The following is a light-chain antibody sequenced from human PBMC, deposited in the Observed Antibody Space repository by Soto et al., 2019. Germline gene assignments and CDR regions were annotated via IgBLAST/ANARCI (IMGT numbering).Light chain of an antibody. CDR1: LSVSRN. J-gene: IGKJ1*01. CDR2: DAS. CDR3: QQYNAWPRT. V-gene: IGKV3-15*01. Sequence: MTQERSALRVSPEDSPSLSWRASLSVSRNLAWYQQKPGQAPRLLIFDASTRATGIPARFSGSGSGTEFTLTITSLQSEDFAVYYCQQYNAWPRTFGQGTKVDIK.